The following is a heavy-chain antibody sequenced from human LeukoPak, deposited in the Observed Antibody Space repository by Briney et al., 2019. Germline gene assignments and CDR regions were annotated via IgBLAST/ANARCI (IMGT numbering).Heavy chain of an antibody. V-gene: IGHV4-39*07. J-gene: IGHJ6*02. Sequence: SETLSLTCTVSGDSISSANYYWGWVRQPPGKGLEWIGSIYFSGSTYYNPSLKSRVTISVETSKVQFSLKLSSVTAADTAVYYCAKGGCSVSTCYPRDVWGQGATVTVSS. CDR1: GDSISSANYY. CDR3: AKGGCSVSTCYPRDV. CDR2: IYFSGST. D-gene: IGHD2-15*01.